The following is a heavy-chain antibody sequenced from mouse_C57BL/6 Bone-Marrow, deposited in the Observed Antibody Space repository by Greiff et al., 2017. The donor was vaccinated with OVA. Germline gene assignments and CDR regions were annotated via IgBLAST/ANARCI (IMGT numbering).Heavy chain of an antibody. J-gene: IGHJ2*01. CDR2: IDPNSGGT. CDR1: GYTFTSYW. CDR3: ARYGYYSDY. V-gene: IGHV1-72*01. Sequence: VQLQQPGAELVKPGASVKLSCKASGYTFTSYWMHWVKQRPGRGLEWIGRIDPNSGGTKYNEKVKSKATLTVDKPSSTAYMQISSLTSEDSAVYYCARYGYYSDYWGQGTTLTVSS. D-gene: IGHD2-2*01.